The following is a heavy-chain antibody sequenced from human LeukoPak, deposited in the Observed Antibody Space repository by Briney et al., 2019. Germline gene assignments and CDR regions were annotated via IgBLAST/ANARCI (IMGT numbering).Heavy chain of an antibody. V-gene: IGHV4-61*02. CDR2: TTTSGST. CDR3: ATPYSGGYQGLDI. J-gene: IGHJ3*02. Sequence: SETLSLTCTVSGGSISSGNYYWSWIRQPAGKGLEWIGRTTTSGSTNYNPSLKSRVTISVDTSKNQFSLKLSSVTTADTAVYYCATPYSGGYQGLDIWGQGTMVTVSS. CDR1: GGSISSGNYY. D-gene: IGHD1-26*01.